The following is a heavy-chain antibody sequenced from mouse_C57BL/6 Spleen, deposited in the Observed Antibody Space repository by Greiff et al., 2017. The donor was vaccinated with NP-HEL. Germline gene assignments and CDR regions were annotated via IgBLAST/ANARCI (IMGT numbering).Heavy chain of an antibody. CDR2: ISDGGSYT. CDR1: GFTFSSYA. V-gene: IGHV5-4*01. CDR3: AREGNWGDY. Sequence: EVKLMESGGGLVKPGGSLKLSCAASGFTFSSYAMSWVRQTPEKRLEWVATISDGGSYTYYPDNVKGRFTISRDNAKNNLYLQMSHLKSEDTAMYYCAREGNWGDYWGQGTSVTVSS. J-gene: IGHJ4*01.